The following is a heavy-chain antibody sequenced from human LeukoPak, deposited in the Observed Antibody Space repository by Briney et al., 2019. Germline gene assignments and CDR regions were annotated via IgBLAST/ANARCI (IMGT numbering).Heavy chain of an antibody. CDR2: INHSGST. V-gene: IGHV4-34*01. Sequence: SETLSLTCAVYGGSFSGYYWSRIRQPPGKGLEWIGEINHSGSTNYNPSLKSRVTISVDTSKNQFSLKLSSVTAADTAVYYCARYGSHTPYYYYGMDVWGQGTTVTVSS. CDR3: ARYGSHTPYYYYGMDV. CDR1: GGSFSGYY. J-gene: IGHJ6*02. D-gene: IGHD2-15*01.